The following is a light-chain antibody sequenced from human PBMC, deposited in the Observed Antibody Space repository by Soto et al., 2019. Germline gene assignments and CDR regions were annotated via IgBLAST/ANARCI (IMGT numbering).Light chain of an antibody. Sequence: DIVLTQSPGTLSLSPGERATLSCRASQSVYTFLAWYQQKPGQAPRLLIYDASNRATGIPARFSGSGSGTDRTLTISSLEAEDSAVYYCQQRRTWPWTFGQGTKLEIK. CDR2: DAS. CDR1: QSVYTF. CDR3: QQRRTWPWT. V-gene: IGKV3-11*01. J-gene: IGKJ1*01.